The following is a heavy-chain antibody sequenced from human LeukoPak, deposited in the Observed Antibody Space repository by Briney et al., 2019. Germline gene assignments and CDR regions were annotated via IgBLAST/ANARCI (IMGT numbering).Heavy chain of an antibody. V-gene: IGHV3-23*01. CDR2: ISGSGGST. CDR1: GFTFSSYA. Sequence: GGSLRLSCAASGFTFSSYAMSWVRQAPGKGLEWVSAISGSGGSTYYADSVKGRFTISRDNSKNTLYLQMNSLKAEDTAVYYCAKIYSGSYGMDFDYWGQGTLVTVSS. D-gene: IGHD1-26*01. J-gene: IGHJ4*02. CDR3: AKIYSGSYGMDFDY.